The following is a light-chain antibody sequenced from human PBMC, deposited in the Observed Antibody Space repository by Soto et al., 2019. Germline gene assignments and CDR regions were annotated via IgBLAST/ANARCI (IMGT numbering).Light chain of an antibody. V-gene: IGKV1-5*01. CDR2: EAS. J-gene: IGKJ1*01. Sequence: DIQMTQSPSTLYASVGDRVTITCRASQTISDFLAWYQHKPGEAPKLLIAEASRLESGVPSRFSGGGSGTEFTLTISRLQPDDVATYYCQHYISFPWTFGQGTKVDIK. CDR1: QTISDF. CDR3: QHYISFPWT.